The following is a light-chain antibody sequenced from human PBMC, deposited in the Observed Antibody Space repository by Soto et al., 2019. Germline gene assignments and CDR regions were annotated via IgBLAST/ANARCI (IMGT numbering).Light chain of an antibody. V-gene: IGKV1-39*01. CDR1: QNISSY. CDR3: QQSYSTPWT. Sequence: VQMTQSPSSLSASVGDRVTITCRARQNISSYLYWYQQKPGKAPKHLIYAASSFQNGVLSRFSGSGSGTDFTLTTSSRQPEDFAAYYCQQSYSTPWTFGQGTKVDIK. CDR2: AAS. J-gene: IGKJ1*01.